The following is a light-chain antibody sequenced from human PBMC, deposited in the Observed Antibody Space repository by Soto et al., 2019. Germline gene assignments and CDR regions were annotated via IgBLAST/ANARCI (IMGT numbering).Light chain of an antibody. CDR3: SSYTSSSTLV. Sequence: QSALTQPASVSGSPGQSFTISCTGATSDVGAYNYVSWYQQHPGKAPQLMIYDVTDRPSGASNRFSGSKSGNTASLTISGLQAEDEADYYCSSYTSSSTLVFGGGTKLTVL. CDR2: DVT. J-gene: IGLJ3*02. CDR1: TSDVGAYNY. V-gene: IGLV2-14*03.